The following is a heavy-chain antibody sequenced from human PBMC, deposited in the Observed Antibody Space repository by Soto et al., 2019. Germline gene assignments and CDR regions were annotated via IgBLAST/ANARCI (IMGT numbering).Heavy chain of an antibody. V-gene: IGHV3-53*01. CDR1: GFNVNSSY. CDR3: ARQFPSDNYGNRLDP. Sequence: EVQVVESGGGLIQPGGSLRLSCAASGFNVNSSYMTWIRQAPGKGLQGVADISSGGTTKYSDSVRGRFSISRDMSKNTLYLQMNSLRVEDTATYSCARQFPSDNYGNRLDPWGQGTLVTVSA. CDR2: ISSGGTT. D-gene: IGHD4-17*01. J-gene: IGHJ5*02.